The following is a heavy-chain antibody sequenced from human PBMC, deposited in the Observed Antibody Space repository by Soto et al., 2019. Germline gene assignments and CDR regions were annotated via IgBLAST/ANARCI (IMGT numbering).Heavy chain of an antibody. Sequence: SVKVSCKASGGTFSSYAISWVRQAPGQGLEWMGGIIPIFGTANYAQKFQGRVTITADKSTSTAYMELSSLRSEDTAVYYCARDRPDIVVVPAAISYYGMDVWGQGTTVTVSS. V-gene: IGHV1-69*06. CDR3: ARDRPDIVVVPAAISYYGMDV. D-gene: IGHD2-2*01. CDR1: GGTFSSYA. J-gene: IGHJ6*02. CDR2: IIPIFGTA.